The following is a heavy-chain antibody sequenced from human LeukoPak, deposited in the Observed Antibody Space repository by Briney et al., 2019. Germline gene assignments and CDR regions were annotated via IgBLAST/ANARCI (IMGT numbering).Heavy chain of an antibody. Sequence: SETLSLTCTVSGGSISSGDYYWSWIRQPPGKGLEWIGYIYYSGSTYYNPSLKSRVTISADTSKNQFSLKLSSVTAADTAVYYCARDRGGSQDYWGQGTLVTVSS. CDR1: GGSISSGDYY. D-gene: IGHD1-26*01. CDR2: IYYSGST. CDR3: ARDRGGSQDY. V-gene: IGHV4-30-4*08. J-gene: IGHJ4*02.